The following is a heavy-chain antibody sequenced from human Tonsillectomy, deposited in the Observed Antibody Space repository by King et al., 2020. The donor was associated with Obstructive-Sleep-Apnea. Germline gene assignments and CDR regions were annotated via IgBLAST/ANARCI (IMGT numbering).Heavy chain of an antibody. CDR3: ATVADY. Sequence: VQLVESGGGLVQPGGSLRLSCGGSGFTFDAFSMYWVRQAPGKGLECVSCITWNGDNAGYADSLRGLFTLARDNAKNSLYLHMTSLRSDDTAMYYCATVADYWGQGTLITVSS. CDR2: ITWNGDNA. CDR1: GFTFDAFS. J-gene: IGHJ4*02. V-gene: IGHV3-9*01.